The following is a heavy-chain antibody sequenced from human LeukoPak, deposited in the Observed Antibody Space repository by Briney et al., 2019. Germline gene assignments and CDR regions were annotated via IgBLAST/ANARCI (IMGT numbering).Heavy chain of an antibody. CDR1: GGSISSYY. CDR2: IYYSGST. V-gene: IGHV4-59*12. D-gene: IGHD2-2*01. Sequence: NPSETLSLTCTVSGGSISSYYWSWIRQPPGKGLEWIGYIYYSGSTNYNPSLKSRVTMSVDTSKNQFSLKLSSVTAADTAVYYCAREEGVPAALVYYMDVWGKGTTVTVSS. J-gene: IGHJ6*03. CDR3: AREEGVPAALVYYMDV.